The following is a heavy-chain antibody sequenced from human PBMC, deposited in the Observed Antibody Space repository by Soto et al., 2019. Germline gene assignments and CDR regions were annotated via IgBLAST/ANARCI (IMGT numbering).Heavy chain of an antibody. V-gene: IGHV2-70*01. CDR1: GFSLSTSGMC. Sequence: SAPKLVNPTPSLTLTCTFSGFSLSTSGMCVSWIRQPTGKALEWLALIDWDDDKYSSTSLKTRLTISKDTPNNQVVPTMTNLDPVDPTTHYGARRTRGPLYGMDVWGQGTPVTVSS. CDR3: ARRTRGPLYGMDV. J-gene: IGHJ6*02. D-gene: IGHD2-2*01. CDR2: IDWDDDK.